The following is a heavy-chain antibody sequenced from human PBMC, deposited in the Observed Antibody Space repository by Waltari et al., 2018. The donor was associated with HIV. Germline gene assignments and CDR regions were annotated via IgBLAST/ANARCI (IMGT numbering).Heavy chain of an antibody. CDR3: VRDDPGYVPIDY. CDR2: LRRDTYEA. J-gene: IGHJ4*02. V-gene: IGHV3-21*04. D-gene: IGHD2-15*01. CDR1: GFDFRRFS. Sequence: LVQSGGGEVQEGGSLVLSCSGSGFDFRRFSFNWVRQTPRRGLEWCDSLRRDTYEANYLASVRGRFIIARDNAKSSAYLEMTSLRVEDTATYYCVRDDPGYVPIDYWGQGSQVVVS.